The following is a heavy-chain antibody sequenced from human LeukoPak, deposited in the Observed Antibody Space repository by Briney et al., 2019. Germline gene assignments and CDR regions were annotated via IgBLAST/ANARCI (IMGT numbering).Heavy chain of an antibody. CDR3: TTGTTVPDWYFDL. Sequence: GASVKVSCKASGYTFTSYDINWVRQATGQGLEWMGWMNPNSGNTGYAQKFQGRVTMTRDTSISTAYMELSSLRSEDTAVYYCTTGTTVPDWYFDLWGRGTLVTVSS. J-gene: IGHJ2*01. CDR2: MNPNSGNT. CDR1: GYTFTSYD. D-gene: IGHD4-17*01. V-gene: IGHV1-8*01.